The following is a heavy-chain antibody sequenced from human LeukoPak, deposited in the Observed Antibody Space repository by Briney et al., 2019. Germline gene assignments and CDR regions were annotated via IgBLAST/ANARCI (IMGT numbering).Heavy chain of an antibody. D-gene: IGHD1-26*01. CDR3: ARDNSGSYYDTYFAY. Sequence: SQTLSLTCAVSGGSISSGGYYWSWIRQHPGKGLEWIGYIYYSGSTYYNPSLKSRVTISVDTSKNQFSLKLSSVTAADTAVYYCARDNSGSYYDTYFAYWGQGTLVTVSS. CDR2: IYYSGST. J-gene: IGHJ4*02. V-gene: IGHV4-31*11. CDR1: GGSISSGGYY.